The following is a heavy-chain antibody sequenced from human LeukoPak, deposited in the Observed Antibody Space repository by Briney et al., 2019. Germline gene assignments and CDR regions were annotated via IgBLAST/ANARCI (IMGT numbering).Heavy chain of an antibody. V-gene: IGHV3-30*04. CDR3: ARDFLHLGG. CDR1: GFTFSTYA. J-gene: IGHJ3*01. CDR2: ISYDGSNK. Sequence: GGSLRLSCAASGFTFSTYAMHWVRQDPGKGLEWVAVISYDGSNKYYADSVKGRFTISRDNAKNTLYLQMNSLRAEDTAVYYCARDFLHLGGWGQGTMVTVSS. D-gene: IGHD3-16*01.